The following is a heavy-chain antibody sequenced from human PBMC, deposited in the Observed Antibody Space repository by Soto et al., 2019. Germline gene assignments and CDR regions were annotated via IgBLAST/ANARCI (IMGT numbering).Heavy chain of an antibody. Sequence: QVQLQESGPGLVKPSETLSLTCTVSGGSISSYYWSWIRQPPGQGLEWIGYIYYSGSTNYNPSLKSRVNILVDTSNDQFSLKLSSVTAADTAVYYCARNYYGMDVWGQGTTVTVSS. CDR2: IYYSGST. CDR1: GGSISSYY. CDR3: ARNYYGMDV. J-gene: IGHJ6*02. V-gene: IGHV4-59*01.